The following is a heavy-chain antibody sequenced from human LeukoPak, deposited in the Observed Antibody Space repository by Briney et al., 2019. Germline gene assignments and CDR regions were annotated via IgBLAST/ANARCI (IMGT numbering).Heavy chain of an antibody. J-gene: IGHJ4*02. CDR1: GLTFDDYG. D-gene: IGHD3-16*01. V-gene: IGHV3-20*04. CDR2: INWNGGST. Sequence: GGSLRLSCAASGLTFDDYGMSWVRQAPGKGLEWVSVINWNGGSTGYADSVKGRFTISRYNAKNSLYLQMNSLRAEDTALYYCARDLTPRYVWGSPAYWGQGTLVTVSS. CDR3: ARDLTPRYVWGSPAY.